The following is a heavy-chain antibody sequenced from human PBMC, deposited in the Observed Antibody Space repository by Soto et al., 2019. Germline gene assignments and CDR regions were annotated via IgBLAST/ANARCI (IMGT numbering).Heavy chain of an antibody. CDR1: GGSFSGYY. J-gene: IGHJ2*01. V-gene: IGHV4-34*01. D-gene: IGHD6-13*01. CDR2: INHSGST. CDR3: ARRRSSSWYWYFDL. Sequence: SETLSLTCAVYGGSFSGYYWSWIRQPPGKGLEWIGEINHSGSTNYNPSLKSRVTISVDTSKNQFSRKLSSVTAADTAVYYCARRRSSSWYWYFDLWGRGTLVTVSS.